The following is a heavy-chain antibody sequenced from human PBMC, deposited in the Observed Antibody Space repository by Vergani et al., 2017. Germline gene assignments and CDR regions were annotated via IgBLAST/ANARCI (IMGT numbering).Heavy chain of an antibody. D-gene: IGHD2-8*02. Sequence: QVQLVESGGGVVQPGGSLRLSCIASGFTFRIYGMHWVRQAPGKGLEWVAFIRYDGTKRFYGDSVKGRFTISRDNSQTTVFLQMNSLRAEDMAVYYCARDRGDWRYSRYFYNYYMDVWGKGTTVTVSS. CDR3: ARDRGDWRYSRYFYNYYMDV. V-gene: IGHV3-30*02. CDR2: IRYDGTKR. CDR1: GFTFRIYG. J-gene: IGHJ6*03.